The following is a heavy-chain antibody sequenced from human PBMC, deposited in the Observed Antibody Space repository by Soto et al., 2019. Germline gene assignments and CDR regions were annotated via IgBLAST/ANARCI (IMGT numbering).Heavy chain of an antibody. V-gene: IGHV1-18*01. CDR1: GYTFTRYG. CDR2: ISAYNGNT. Sequence: QVQLVQSGAEVKKPGASVKVSCKASGYTFTRYGFRWVRQAPGQGLEWMGWISAYNGNTNYAQKLQGRVTMTTDTSTSTAYMELRTMRSDDTAVYYCARLQRGDFLFDYWGQGTLVTVSS. D-gene: IGHD2-21*01. J-gene: IGHJ4*02. CDR3: ARLQRGDFLFDY.